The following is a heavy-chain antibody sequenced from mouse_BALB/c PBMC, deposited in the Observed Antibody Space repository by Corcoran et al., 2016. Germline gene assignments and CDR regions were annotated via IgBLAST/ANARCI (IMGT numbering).Heavy chain of an antibody. CDR2: IDPENGNT. V-gene: IGHV14-1*02. CDR3: ARWDYYDSFDY. J-gene: IGHJ2*01. Sequence: EVQLQQSGAELVRPGALVKLSCKASGFNIKDYYMHWAKQRPAQGLEWIGWIDPENGNTIYDPKFQGKASITADTSSNTAYLQLSSLTSEDTAVYYCARWDYYDSFDYWGQGTTLTVSS. D-gene: IGHD2-4*01. CDR1: GFNIKDYY.